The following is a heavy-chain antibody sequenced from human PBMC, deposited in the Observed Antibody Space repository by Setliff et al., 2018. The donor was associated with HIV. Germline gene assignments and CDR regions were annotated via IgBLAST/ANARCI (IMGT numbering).Heavy chain of an antibody. D-gene: IGHD1-1*01. CDR1: GGSISGYY. CDR3: ARFQAWQLGRRGGYYYYMDV. CDR2: IHYSGSS. V-gene: IGHV4-59*01. J-gene: IGHJ6*03. Sequence: SEPLSLTCTVSGGSISGYYWSWVRQPPEKRLELIGFIHYSGSSDYNPSLKSRITISVDMSRNQFSLVLSSVTAADTAVYYCARFQAWQLGRRGGYYYYMDVWGKGTTVTSP.